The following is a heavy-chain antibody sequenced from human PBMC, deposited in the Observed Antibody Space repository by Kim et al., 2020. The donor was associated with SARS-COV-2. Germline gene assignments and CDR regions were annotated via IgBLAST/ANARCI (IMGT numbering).Heavy chain of an antibody. J-gene: IGHJ4*02. CDR2: VSDDGKVE. CDR1: GFTFTSYA. CDR3: AKDHEKWLVQGAFEY. V-gene: IGHV3-30-3*02. Sequence: GGSLRLSCMGSGFTFTSYAIHWVRQAPGKGLEWVAVVSDDGKVEYYGDSVRGRFTVSRDNSRNTVYLQMGSLRSEDTALYFCAKDHEKWLVQGAFEYWGQGTLVTVSA. D-gene: IGHD6-19*01.